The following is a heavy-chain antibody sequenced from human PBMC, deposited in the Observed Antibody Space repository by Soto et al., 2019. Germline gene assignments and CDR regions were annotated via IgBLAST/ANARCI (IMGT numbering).Heavy chain of an antibody. CDR2: IYYSGST. V-gene: IGHV4-39*01. Sequence: QLQLQESGPGLVKPSETLSLTCTVSGGSISSSSYYWGWIRQPPGKGLEWIGSIYYSGSTYYNPSLKSRVTISVDTSKNQFSLKLSSVTAADTAVYYCAGGRYYYYGMDVWGQGTTVTVSS. CDR3: AGGRYYYYGMDV. J-gene: IGHJ6*02. CDR1: GGSISSSSYY.